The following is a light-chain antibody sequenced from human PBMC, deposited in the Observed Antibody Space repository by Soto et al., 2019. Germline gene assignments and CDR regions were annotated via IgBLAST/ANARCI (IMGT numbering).Light chain of an antibody. Sequence: IQLTRSPSSLSASVGGICTITCRASQGIITYLNWYQQKPGKAPNLLIYSSSTLQSGVPSRFSGSGSGTDFTLTISRLEPEDFAVYYCQLYGDSPMYTFGLGTKVDIK. CDR3: QLYGDSPMYT. J-gene: IGKJ2*01. V-gene: IGKV1-39*02. CDR1: QGIITY. CDR2: SSS.